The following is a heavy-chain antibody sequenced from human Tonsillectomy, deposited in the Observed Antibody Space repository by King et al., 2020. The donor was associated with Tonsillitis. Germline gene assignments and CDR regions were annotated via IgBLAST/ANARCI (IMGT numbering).Heavy chain of an antibody. Sequence: VQLVESGGGLVQPGRSLRLSCTASGFTFGDYAMSWVRQAPGKGLEWVGFIRSKAYGGTTEYAASVKGRFTISRDDSKSIAYLQMNSLKTEDTAVYYCTREELLSLGYYYYYYIDVWGKGTTVTVSS. V-gene: IGHV3-49*04. CDR2: IRSKAYGGTT. CDR3: TREELLSLGYYYYYYIDV. CDR1: GFTFGDYA. J-gene: IGHJ6*03. D-gene: IGHD1-26*01.